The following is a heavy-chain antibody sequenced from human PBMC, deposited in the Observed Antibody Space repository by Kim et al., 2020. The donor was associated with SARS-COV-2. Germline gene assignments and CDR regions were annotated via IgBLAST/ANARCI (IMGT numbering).Heavy chain of an antibody. Sequence: SLRLSCTASGFTFGDYAMSWFRQAPGKGLEWVGFIRSKAYGGTTEYAASVKGRFTISRDDSKSIAYLQMNSLKTEDTAVYYCTRDSGYYDSSGYWYAFDIWGQGTMVTVSS. V-gene: IGHV3-49*03. J-gene: IGHJ3*02. CDR3: TRDSGYYDSSGYWYAFDI. CDR1: GFTFGDYA. CDR2: IRSKAYGGTT. D-gene: IGHD3-22*01.